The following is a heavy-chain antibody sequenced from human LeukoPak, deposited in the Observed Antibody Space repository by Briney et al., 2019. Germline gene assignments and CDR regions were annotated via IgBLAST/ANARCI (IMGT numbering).Heavy chain of an antibody. V-gene: IGHV3-74*01. Sequence: PGGSLRLFCAASGFTFSSYWMHWVRQAPGRGLVWVSCLNSDGSSTRYADSVRGRFTISRDNAKNTLYLQMNSLRAEDTAVYYCATGNYHAFDIWGQGTMVTVSS. D-gene: IGHD1-7*01. CDR2: LNSDGSST. CDR1: GFTFSSYW. CDR3: ATGNYHAFDI. J-gene: IGHJ3*02.